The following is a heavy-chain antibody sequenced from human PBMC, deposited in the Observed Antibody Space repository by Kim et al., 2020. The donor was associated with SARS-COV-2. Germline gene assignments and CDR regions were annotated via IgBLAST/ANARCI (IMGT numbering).Heavy chain of an antibody. V-gene: IGHV3-43*02. D-gene: IGHD3-16*02. CDR1: GFTFDDYA. Sequence: GGSLRLSCAASGFTFDDYAMHWVRQAPGKGLEWVSLISGDGGSTYYADSVKGRFTISRDNSKNSLYLQMNSLRTEDTALYYCAKDIVRAALPFRFDYWGQGTLVTVSS. J-gene: IGHJ4*02. CDR2: ISGDGGST. CDR3: AKDIVRAALPFRFDY.